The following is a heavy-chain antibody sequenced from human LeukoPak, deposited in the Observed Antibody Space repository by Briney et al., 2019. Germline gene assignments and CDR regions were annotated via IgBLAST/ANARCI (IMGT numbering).Heavy chain of an antibody. D-gene: IGHD2-15*01. CDR2: IYYSGST. CDR1: GGSISSYY. Sequence: SETLSFTCTVSGGSISSYYWSWIRQPPGKGLEWIGYIYYSGSTNYNPSLKSRVTISVDTSKNQFSLKLSSVTAADTAVYYCARVSVGSGVDYWGQGTLVTVSS. V-gene: IGHV4-59*01. J-gene: IGHJ4*02. CDR3: ARVSVGSGVDY.